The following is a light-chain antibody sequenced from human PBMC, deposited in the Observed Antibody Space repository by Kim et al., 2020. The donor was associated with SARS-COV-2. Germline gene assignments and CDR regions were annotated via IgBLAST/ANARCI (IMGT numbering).Light chain of an antibody. V-gene: IGKV3-15*01. CDR2: SAS. Sequence: SPGESVTLSCRASESVRSNLAWYQQKPGQAPRLHLYSASTRATDIPARFSGSGSGTEFTLTISSLQSEDFAVYYCQQYDSWPPVTFGGGTKVDIK. CDR3: QQYDSWPPVT. CDR1: ESVRSN. J-gene: IGKJ4*01.